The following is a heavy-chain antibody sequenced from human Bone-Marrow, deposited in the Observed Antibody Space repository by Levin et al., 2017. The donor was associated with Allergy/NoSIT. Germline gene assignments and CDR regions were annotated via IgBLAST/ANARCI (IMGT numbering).Heavy chain of an antibody. Sequence: SVKVSCKASGGTFSSYAISWVRQAPGQGLEWMGGIIPIFGTANYAQKFQGRVTITADESTSTAYMELSSLRSEDTAVYYCASGGPSSGYYYGWFDPWGQGTLVTVSS. CDR2: IIPIFGTA. CDR1: GGTFSSYA. D-gene: IGHD3-22*01. V-gene: IGHV1-69*13. J-gene: IGHJ5*02. CDR3: ASGGPSSGYYYGWFDP.